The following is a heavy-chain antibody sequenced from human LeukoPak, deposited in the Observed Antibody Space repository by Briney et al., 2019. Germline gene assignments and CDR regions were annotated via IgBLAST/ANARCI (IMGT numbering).Heavy chain of an antibody. CDR2: IYYSGST. J-gene: IGHJ6*02. V-gene: IGHV4-59*01. CDR3: ARAPLTTVVTPTLGMDV. D-gene: IGHD4-23*01. Sequence: SETLSLTCTVSGGSISSYYWSWIRQPPGKGLEWIGYIYYSGSTNYNPSLKSRVTISVDTSKNQFSLKLSSVTAADTAVYYCARAPLTTVVTPTLGMDVWGQGTTVTVSS. CDR1: GGSISSYY.